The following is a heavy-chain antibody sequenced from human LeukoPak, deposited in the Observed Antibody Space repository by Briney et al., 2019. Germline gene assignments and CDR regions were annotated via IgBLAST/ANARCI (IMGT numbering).Heavy chain of an antibody. J-gene: IGHJ4*02. V-gene: IGHV4-59*08. CDR2: VYYSGNT. Sequence: PSQTLSLTCTASGVSSSSYYRSWIRQPPGKGLEWVGSVYYSGNTNYNPSLKSRVTLSVDTSKNHFSLNLSSVTAADTAVYYSARLALDYYASSGYWTSFDYWGQGTLVTVSS. CDR3: ARLALDYYASSGYWTSFDY. CDR1: GVSSSSYY. D-gene: IGHD3-22*01.